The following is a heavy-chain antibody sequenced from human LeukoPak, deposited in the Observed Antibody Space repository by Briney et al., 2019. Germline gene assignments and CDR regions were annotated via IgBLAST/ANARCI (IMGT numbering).Heavy chain of an antibody. J-gene: IGHJ4*02. CDR1: GGSYSGYY. CDR3: ARGTWVNGARFDY. V-gene: IGHV4-34*01. CDR2: INDSGST. Sequence: PSETLSLTCAVYGGSYSGYYWSWIRQSPGQGLEWIGEINDSGSTNYNPSLKSRVTISADTSKNQFSLRLTSVIAADTAVYYCARGTWVNGARFDYWGQGTLVTISS. D-gene: IGHD4-17*01.